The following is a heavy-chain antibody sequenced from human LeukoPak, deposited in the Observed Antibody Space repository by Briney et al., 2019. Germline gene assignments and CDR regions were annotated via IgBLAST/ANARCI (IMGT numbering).Heavy chain of an antibody. CDR1: GGSISSYY. D-gene: IGHD6-13*01. Sequence: PSETLSLTCTVSGGSISSYYWNWIRQPPGKGLEWIGYIYYSGTTNYNPSLKSRVTISVDTSKNQFSLKLSSVTAADTAVYYCARGVYIAAAQYGYWGQGTLVTVSS. V-gene: IGHV4-59*01. CDR3: ARGVYIAAAQYGY. J-gene: IGHJ4*02. CDR2: IYYSGTT.